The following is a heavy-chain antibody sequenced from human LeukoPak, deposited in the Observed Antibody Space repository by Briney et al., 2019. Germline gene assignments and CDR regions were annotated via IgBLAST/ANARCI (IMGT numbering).Heavy chain of an antibody. CDR2: INPILGIA. CDR3: ARAGEEGWFDP. Sequence: SVKVSCKASGGTFSSYAISWVRQAPGQGLEWMGRINPILGIANYAQKFQGRVTITADKSTSTAYMELSSLRSEDTAVYYCARAGEEGWFDPWGQGTLVTVSS. V-gene: IGHV1-69*04. J-gene: IGHJ5*02. CDR1: GGTFSSYA. D-gene: IGHD7-27*01.